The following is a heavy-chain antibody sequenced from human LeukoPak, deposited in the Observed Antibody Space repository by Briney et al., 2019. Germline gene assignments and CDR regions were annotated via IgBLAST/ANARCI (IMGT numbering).Heavy chain of an antibody. Sequence: ASVKVSCEASGYTFSTYYIHWVRQAPGQGLEWMGIINPSGGSTSYAQKFQGRVTMTRDTSTSTVYMELTSLRSEDTAVFYCARARDYGDYVFDYRGQGTLVTVSS. CDR3: ARARDYGDYVFDY. J-gene: IGHJ4*02. CDR2: INPSGGST. V-gene: IGHV1-46*01. CDR1: GYTFSTYY. D-gene: IGHD4-17*01.